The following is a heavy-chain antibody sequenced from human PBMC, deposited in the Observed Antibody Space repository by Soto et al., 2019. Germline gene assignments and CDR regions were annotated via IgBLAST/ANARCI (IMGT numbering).Heavy chain of an antibody. D-gene: IGHD3-3*01. CDR1: GYTFTSYG. V-gene: IGHV1-18*04. CDR2: ISAYNGNT. CDR3: ARDLYDFWSGYYKGSGDIGPPNYGMDV. Sequence: ASVKVSCKASGYTFTSYGISWVRQAPGQGLEWMGWISAYNGNTNYAQKLQGRVTMTTDTSTSTAYMELRSLRSDDTAVYYCARDLYDFWSGYYKGSGDIGPPNYGMDVWGQGTTVTVS. J-gene: IGHJ6*02.